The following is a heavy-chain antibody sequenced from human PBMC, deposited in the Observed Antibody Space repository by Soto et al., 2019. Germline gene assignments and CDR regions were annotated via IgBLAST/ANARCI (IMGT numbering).Heavy chain of an antibody. J-gene: IGHJ4*02. CDR1: GFTVSSNY. D-gene: IGHD3-22*01. CDR3: TRGKLGSSGPLY. V-gene: IGHV3-53*04. CDR2: IYTDDST. Sequence: EVQLVESGGGLVQPGGSLRLSCAASGFTVSSNYMSWVRQAPGKGLEWLSVIYTDDSTYYADSVKGRFTISRHNSKNTLYLQMNSLRDEDTAVYDCTRGKLGSSGPLYWGQGTLVTVSS.